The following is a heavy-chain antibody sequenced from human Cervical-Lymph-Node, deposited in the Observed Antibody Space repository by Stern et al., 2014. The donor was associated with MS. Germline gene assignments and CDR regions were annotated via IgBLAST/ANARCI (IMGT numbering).Heavy chain of an antibody. CDR3: AARRVGATNAANWYFDL. CDR1: GYTFTDSY. D-gene: IGHD1-26*01. CDR2: INTYSGGT. J-gene: IGHJ2*01. Sequence: QVQLVQSGAEVTKPGASVKVTCKASGYTFTDSYIHWVRQAPGQGLEWMGRINTYSGGTNYAQNCQDRVTLTRDTSISTAYMELNRLIFDDTAMYYCAARRVGATNAANWYFDLWGRGTLVSVSS. V-gene: IGHV1-2*06.